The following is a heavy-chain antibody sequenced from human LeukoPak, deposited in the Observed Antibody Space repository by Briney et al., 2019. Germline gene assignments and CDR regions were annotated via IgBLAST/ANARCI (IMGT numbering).Heavy chain of an antibody. V-gene: IGHV4-39*07. Sequence: SETLSLTCTVSGGSISSSSYYWGWIRQPPGKGLEWIGSIYYSGSTYYNPSLKSRVTISVDTSKNQFSLKLSSVTAADTAVYYCARGRITIFGVVTLSRYMDVWGKGTTVTVSS. CDR3: ARGRITIFGVVTLSRYMDV. CDR2: IYYSGST. CDR1: GGSISSSSYY. D-gene: IGHD3-3*01. J-gene: IGHJ6*03.